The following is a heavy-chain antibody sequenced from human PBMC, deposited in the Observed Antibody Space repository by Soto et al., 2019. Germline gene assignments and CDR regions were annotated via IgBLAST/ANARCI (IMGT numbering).Heavy chain of an antibody. CDR2: INHSGFT. V-gene: IGHV4-34*01. CDR3: ARFPFSTSSWSNPRYFDS. J-gene: IGHJ4*02. Sequence: QVQLQQWGAGLLKPSETLSLTCAVSGGSFSGYYWSWIRQTPGKGLEWIGEINHSGFTDYNPSLTSRVTISVDMSKNHFSLKLTSVTAADTAVYYCARFPFSTSSWSNPRYFDSWGQGTLVTVSS. D-gene: IGHD6-13*01. CDR1: GGSFSGYY.